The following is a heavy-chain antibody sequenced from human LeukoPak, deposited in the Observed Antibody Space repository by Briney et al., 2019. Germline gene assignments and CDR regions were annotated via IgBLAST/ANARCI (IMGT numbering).Heavy chain of an antibody. V-gene: IGHV1-46*01. D-gene: IGHD4-17*01. CDR3: ARGTWTWYEVTTEEPNFDY. J-gene: IGHJ4*02. Sequence: ASVKVSCKASGYTFTSYYMHWVRQAPGRGLEWMGIINPSGGSTSYAQKFQGRVTMTRDTSTSTVYMELSSLRSEDTAVYYCARGTWTWYEVTTEEPNFDYWGQGTLVTVSS. CDR2: INPSGGST. CDR1: GYTFTSYY.